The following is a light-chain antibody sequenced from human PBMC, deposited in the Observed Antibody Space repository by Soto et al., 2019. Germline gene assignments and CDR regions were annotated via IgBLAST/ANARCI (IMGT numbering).Light chain of an antibody. CDR3: QQYNNWPGT. CDR2: DAS. CDR1: QSVRSS. V-gene: IGKV3-15*01. Sequence: EVVMTQSPATLSVSQGERATLSCWASQSVRSSLAWYQQKPGQAPRLLIYDASARATDIPARFSGSGSGTEFTLTISSLQSEDSAVYYCQQYNNWPGTFGQGTMVEIK. J-gene: IGKJ1*01.